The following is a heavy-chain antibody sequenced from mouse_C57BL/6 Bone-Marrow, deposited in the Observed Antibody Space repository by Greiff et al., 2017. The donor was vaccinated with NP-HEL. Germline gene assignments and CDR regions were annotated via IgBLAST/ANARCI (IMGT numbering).Heavy chain of an antibody. Sequence: VKLQESGAELARPGASVKLSCKASGYTFTSYGISWVKQRTGQGLEWIGEIYPRSGNTYYNEKFKGKATLTADKSSSTAYMELRSLTSEDSAVYFWARDGYYYGSRGDYWGQGTTLTVSS. CDR2: IYPRSGNT. CDR3: ARDGYYYGSRGDY. D-gene: IGHD1-1*01. J-gene: IGHJ2*01. CDR1: GYTFTSYG. V-gene: IGHV1-81*01.